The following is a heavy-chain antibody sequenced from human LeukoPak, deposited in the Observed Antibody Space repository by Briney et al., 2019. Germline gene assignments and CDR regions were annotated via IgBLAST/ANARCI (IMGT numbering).Heavy chain of an antibody. Sequence: SGPALVKPTQTLTLTCTFSGFSLSTSEVGVGWIRQTPGKALEWLALIYWDDDKRYSPSLMSRLTISKDTSKDQVVLTMTNMDPVDTATYYCAHTPTSGFDPWGQGTLVTVSS. CDR3: AHTPTSGFDP. CDR1: GFSLSTSEVG. V-gene: IGHV2-5*02. D-gene: IGHD2-15*01. CDR2: IYWDDDK. J-gene: IGHJ5*02.